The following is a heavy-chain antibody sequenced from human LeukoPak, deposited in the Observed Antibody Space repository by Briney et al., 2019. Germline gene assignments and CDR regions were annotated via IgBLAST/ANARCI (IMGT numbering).Heavy chain of an antibody. J-gene: IGHJ5*02. CDR3: ARSTRIAVAGTGRWFDP. CDR1: GGTFSSYA. CDR2: IIPILGIA. Sequence: GASVKVSCKASGGTFSSYAISWVRQAPGQGLEWMGRIIPILGIANYAQKFQGRVTITADKSTSTAYMELSSLRSEDTAVYYCARSTRIAVAGTGRWFDPWGQGTLVTVSS. D-gene: IGHD6-19*01. V-gene: IGHV1-69*04.